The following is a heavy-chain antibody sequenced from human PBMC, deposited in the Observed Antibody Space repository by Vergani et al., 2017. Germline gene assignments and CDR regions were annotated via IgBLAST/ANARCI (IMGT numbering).Heavy chain of an antibody. V-gene: IGHV3-23*01. Sequence: EVQLLESGGGLVQPGGSLRLSCAASGFTFSSYAMSWVRQAPGKGLEWVSAISGSGGSTYYADSVKGRFTISRDNSKNTLYLQMNSLRAEDTAVYYCARDDLSDYASDYWGQGTLVTVSS. CDR3: ARDDLSDYASDY. CDR2: ISGSGGST. CDR1: GFTFSSYA. J-gene: IGHJ4*02. D-gene: IGHD4-17*01.